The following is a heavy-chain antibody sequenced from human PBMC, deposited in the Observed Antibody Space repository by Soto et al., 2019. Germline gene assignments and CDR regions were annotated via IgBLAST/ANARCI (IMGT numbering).Heavy chain of an antibody. D-gene: IGHD5-18*01. V-gene: IGHV4-31*03. CDR1: GGSISSGGYY. CDR3: ARGRHGYSYGYEVGYFDY. Sequence: QVQLQESGPGLVKPSQTLSLTCTVSGGSISSGGYYWSWIRQHPGKGLEWIGYIYYSGSTYYNPSLKSRVTISVDTSKNQFSLKLSSVTAADTAVYYCARGRHGYSYGYEVGYFDYWGQGTLVTVSS. J-gene: IGHJ4*02. CDR2: IYYSGST.